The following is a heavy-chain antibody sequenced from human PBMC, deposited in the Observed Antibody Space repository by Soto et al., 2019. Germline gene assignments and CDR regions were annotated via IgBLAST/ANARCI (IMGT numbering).Heavy chain of an antibody. CDR3: ARSRRVLRFLEWSINYYYYYVMDV. J-gene: IGHJ6*02. Sequence: KPSETLSLTCTVSGGSISSSSYYWGWIRQPPGKGLEWIGSIYYSGSTYYNPSLKSRVTISVDTSKNQFSLKLSSVTAADTAVYYCARSRRVLRFLEWSINYYYYYVMDVWGQGTTVTVSS. D-gene: IGHD3-3*01. CDR1: GGSISSSSYY. V-gene: IGHV4-39*01. CDR2: IYYSGST.